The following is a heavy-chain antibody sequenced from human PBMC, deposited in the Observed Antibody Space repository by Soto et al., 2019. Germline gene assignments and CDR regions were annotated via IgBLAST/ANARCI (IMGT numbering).Heavy chain of an antibody. V-gene: IGHV4-61*05. CDR1: GGSISSSSYY. CDR2: IYYSGST. CDR3: ARGNSGYDGFFDY. D-gene: IGHD5-12*01. Sequence: SETLSLTCTVSGGSISSSSYYWGWIRQPPGKGLEWIGYIYYSGSTNYNPSLKSRVTISVDTSKNQFSLKLSSVTAADTAVYYCARGNSGYDGFFDYWGQGTLVTVSS. J-gene: IGHJ4*02.